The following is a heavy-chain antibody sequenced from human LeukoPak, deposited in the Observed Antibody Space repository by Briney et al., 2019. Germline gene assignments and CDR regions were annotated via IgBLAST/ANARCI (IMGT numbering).Heavy chain of an antibody. CDR3: ARGGRYCRSTSCWDF. CDR1: GGTFKNHD. D-gene: IGHD2-2*01. V-gene: IGHV1-69*01. CDR2: IIPAFGTP. J-gene: IGHJ4*02. Sequence: SVKVSCKASGGTFKNHDINWVRQAPGQGLEWMGGIIPAFGTPNYAQRFQGRVRITVDESTTTAYMELSSLRSDDTALYYCARGGRYCRSTSCWDFWGQGTLVTVSS.